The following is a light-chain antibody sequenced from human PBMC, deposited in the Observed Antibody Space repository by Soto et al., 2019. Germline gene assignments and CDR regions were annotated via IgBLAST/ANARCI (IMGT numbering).Light chain of an antibody. CDR2: SNN. Sequence: QSVLTQPPSASGTPGQRVTISCSGSSSNIGSNTVNWYQQLPGTAPKLLIYSNNQRPSGVPDRFSGSKSGTSASLAISGLQSEDEADYYCAAWDGSLNAHYGFGTGTKLTVL. CDR1: SSNIGSNT. J-gene: IGLJ1*01. CDR3: AAWDGSLNAHYG. V-gene: IGLV1-44*01.